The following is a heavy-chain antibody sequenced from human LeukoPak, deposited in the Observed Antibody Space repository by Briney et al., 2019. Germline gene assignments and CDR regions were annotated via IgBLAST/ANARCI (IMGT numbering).Heavy chain of an antibody. J-gene: IGHJ6*03. CDR2: LYYSGST. CDR1: GGSISSSSYY. V-gene: IGHV4-39*07. Sequence: SETLSLTCTVSGGSISSSSYYWGWIRQPPGTGLEWIGSLYYSGSTYYNPSLKSRVAISVDTSKNQFSLKLSSVTAADTAVYYCARDRPMVRGVLSNYMDVWGKGTTVTISS. CDR3: ARDRPMVRGVLSNYMDV. D-gene: IGHD3-10*01.